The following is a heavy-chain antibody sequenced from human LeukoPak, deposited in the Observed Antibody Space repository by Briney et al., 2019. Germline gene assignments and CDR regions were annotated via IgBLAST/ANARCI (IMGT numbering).Heavy chain of an antibody. CDR3: VRGGTGDGNYFDY. D-gene: IGHD7-27*01. J-gene: IGHJ4*02. CDR2: VSPDDKTR. CDR1: GFNFNTYS. V-gene: IGHV3-48*01. Sequence: GGSLRLSXAASGFNFNTYSFNWVRQAPGKGLEWLSYVSPDDKTRYYADSVKGRFTTTRDNAKNSQYLQMSSLRAEDTALYFCVRGGTGDGNYFDYWGQGTLVTVSS.